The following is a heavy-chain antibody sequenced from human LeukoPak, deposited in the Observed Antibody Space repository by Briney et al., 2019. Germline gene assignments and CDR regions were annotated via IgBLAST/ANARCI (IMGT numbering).Heavy chain of an antibody. CDR1: GFTFSNAW. V-gene: IGHV3-15*01. CDR3: TTDFHYDFWSGYPPRYYYGMDV. D-gene: IGHD3-3*01. CDR2: IKSKTDGGTT. J-gene: IGHJ6*02. Sequence: GGSLRLSCAASGFTFSNAWMSWVRQAPGKGLEWVGRIKSKTDGGTTDYAAPVKGRFTISRDDSKNTLYLQMNSLKTEDTAVYYCTTDFHYDFWSGYPPRYYYGMDVWGQGTTVTVSS.